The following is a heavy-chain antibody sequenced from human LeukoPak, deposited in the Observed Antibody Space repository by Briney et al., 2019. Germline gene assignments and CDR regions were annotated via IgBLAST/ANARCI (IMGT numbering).Heavy chain of an antibody. D-gene: IGHD6-13*01. CDR2: MNPNSGNT. CDR3: ALTIAAAGTGSYYYYMDV. V-gene: IGHV1-8*02. J-gene: IGHJ6*03. CDR1: GGTFSSYA. Sequence: ASVKVSCKASGGTFSSYAINWVRQATGQGLEWMGWMNPNSGNTGYAQKFQGRVTMTGNTSISTAYMELSSLRSEDTAVYYCALTIAAAGTGSYYYYMDVWGKGTTVTISS.